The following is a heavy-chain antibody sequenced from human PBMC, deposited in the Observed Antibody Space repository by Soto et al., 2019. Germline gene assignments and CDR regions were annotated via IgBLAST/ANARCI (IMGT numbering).Heavy chain of an antibody. CDR3: ARATGMAPFDY. Sequence: SETLSLTCTVSGGSISTYYWSWIRQPPEKGLEWIGYIYYSGSTNYNPSLKSRVTISVDTSKNQFSLKLNSVTAADTAVYYCARATGMAPFDYWGQGTLVTVSS. CDR2: IYYSGST. V-gene: IGHV4-59*12. D-gene: IGHD5-18*01. CDR1: GGSISTYY. J-gene: IGHJ4*02.